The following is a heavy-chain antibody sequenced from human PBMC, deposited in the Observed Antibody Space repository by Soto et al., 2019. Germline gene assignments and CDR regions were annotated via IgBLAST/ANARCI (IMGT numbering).Heavy chain of an antibody. V-gene: IGHV3-30*19. CDR2: ISKDGLDR. CDR1: GFTFSDFG. CDR3: ASPREGQWLVFDH. D-gene: IGHD6-19*01. J-gene: IGHJ4*02. Sequence: GGSLRLSCVVSGFTFSDFGMHWVRQSPGEGLAWVASISKDGLDRYYSESVKGRFTISRDDSKDTVFLQMNSLKVEDTAAYFCASPREGQWLVFDHWGQRTLVTVSS.